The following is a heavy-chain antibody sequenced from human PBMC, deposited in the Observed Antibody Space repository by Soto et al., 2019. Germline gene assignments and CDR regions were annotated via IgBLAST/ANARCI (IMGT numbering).Heavy chain of an antibody. D-gene: IGHD3-16*02. CDR1: GFTFSNYA. Sequence: EVQLLESGGGLVQPGGSLRLSCAASGFTFSNYAMSWVRQAPGKGLEWVSTISGSGDSTYYADSVKGRFTISRDNSKNTLYLQMKSLRAEDTAVYYCAKGHDYVWESYHYTGYAMDVWGQGTTVTVSS. V-gene: IGHV3-23*01. CDR3: AKGHDYVWESYHYTGYAMDV. CDR2: ISGSGDST. J-gene: IGHJ6*02.